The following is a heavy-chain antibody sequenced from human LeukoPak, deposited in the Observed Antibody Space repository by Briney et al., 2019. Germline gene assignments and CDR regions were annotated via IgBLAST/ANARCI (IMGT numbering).Heavy chain of an antibody. V-gene: IGHV3-74*01. CDR2: INSDGSST. J-gene: IGHJ6*03. Sequence: QPGGSLRLSCAASGFTVSSKYMSWVRQAPGKGLVWVSRINSDGSSTSYADSVKGRFTISRDNAKNTLYLQMNSLRAEDTAVYYCARGPIVVVPAASYMDVWGKGTTVTISS. D-gene: IGHD2-2*01. CDR1: GFTVSSKY. CDR3: ARGPIVVVPAASYMDV.